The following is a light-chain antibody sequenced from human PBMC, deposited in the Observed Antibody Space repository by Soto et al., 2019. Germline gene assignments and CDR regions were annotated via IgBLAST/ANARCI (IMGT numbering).Light chain of an antibody. CDR2: GAS. J-gene: IGKJ5*01. CDR3: QQLNYWPRIT. CDR1: QGVGTN. Sequence: EIVMTQSPATLSVSPGERATLSCRASQGVGTNLAWYQQRPGQAPRLLVYGASTRASGIPPRFSGSGSGTDFTLTISSLQSEDFAVYYCQQLNYWPRITFGQGTRLEIK. V-gene: IGKV3-15*01.